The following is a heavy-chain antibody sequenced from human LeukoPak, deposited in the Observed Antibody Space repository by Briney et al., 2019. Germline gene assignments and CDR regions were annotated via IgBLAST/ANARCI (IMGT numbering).Heavy chain of an antibody. CDR3: ASLYSGSYDTGSFDYFNY. V-gene: IGHV4-4*02. D-gene: IGHD1-26*01. Sequence: SGTLSLTCAVSGGSISSSHWWSWVRQPPGKGLEWIGEIYHSGSTNYNPSLESRVTISVDASKNQFSLKLSSVTAADTAVYYCASLYSGSYDTGSFDYFNYWGQGTLVTVSS. CDR2: IYHSGST. CDR1: GGSISSSHW. J-gene: IGHJ4*02.